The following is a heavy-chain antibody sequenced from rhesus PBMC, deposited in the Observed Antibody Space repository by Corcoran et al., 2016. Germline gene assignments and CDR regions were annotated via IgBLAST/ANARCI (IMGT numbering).Heavy chain of an antibody. CDR1: GGSISSNY. J-gene: IGHJ4*01. Sequence: QLQLQESGPGLVKPSETLSLTCAVSGGSISSNYWRWIHQPPGKGLYWIGRISGSGGSTDYNPSITSRVTISTDTSKNQFSLKLSSVTAAYTAVYYCARDLTRVVGLEGFDYWGQGVLVTVSS. CDR3: ARDLTRVVGLEGFDY. D-gene: IGHD3-16*01. CDR2: ISGSGGST. V-gene: IGHV4-173*01.